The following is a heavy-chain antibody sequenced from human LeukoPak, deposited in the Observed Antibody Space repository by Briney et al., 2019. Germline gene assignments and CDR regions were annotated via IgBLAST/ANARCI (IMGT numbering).Heavy chain of an antibody. Sequence: ASVKVSCKASGYTFTGYYMHWVRQAPGQGLEWMGWINPNSGGTNYAQKLQGRVTMTTDTSTSTAYMELSRLRSDDTAVYYCASGDGLVISFGIWSPSYQWDYWGQGTLVTVSS. J-gene: IGHJ4*02. CDR2: INPNSGGT. CDR1: GYTFTGYY. D-gene: IGHD3/OR15-3a*01. V-gene: IGHV1-2*02. CDR3: ASGDGLVISFGIWSPSYQWDY.